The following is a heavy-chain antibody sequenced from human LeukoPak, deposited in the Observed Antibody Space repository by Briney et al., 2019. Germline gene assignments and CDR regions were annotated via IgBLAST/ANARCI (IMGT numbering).Heavy chain of an antibody. CDR1: GYTFTGYA. V-gene: IGHV1-3*01. D-gene: IGHD5-12*01. J-gene: IGHJ4*02. Sequence: ASVKVSCKASGYTFTGYAIFWVRQAPGQKLEWMGWISAGNGNTRYSQKFQDRVIITRDTPASTVYMELSSLRSEDTAVYYCARAITSFDYWGQGTLVTVSS. CDR3: ARAITSFDY. CDR2: ISAGNGNT.